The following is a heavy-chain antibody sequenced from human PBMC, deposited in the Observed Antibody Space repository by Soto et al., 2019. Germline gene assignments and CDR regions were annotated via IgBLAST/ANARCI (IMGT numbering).Heavy chain of an antibody. V-gene: IGHV3-23*01. J-gene: IGHJ3*01. D-gene: IGHD5-12*01. CDR1: GFIFANYA. Sequence: RLSCAASGFIFANYATNWVRQAPGKGLEWVSVIGGRGNSAYYADSVQGRFTISRDNSKNTLSLQMSSLTADDTAIYYCVREGRGSFDFWGRGTMVTVSS. CDR2: IGGRGNSA. CDR3: VREGRGSFDF.